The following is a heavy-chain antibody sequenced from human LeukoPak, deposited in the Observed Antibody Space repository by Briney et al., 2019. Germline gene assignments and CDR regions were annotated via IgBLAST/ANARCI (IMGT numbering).Heavy chain of an antibody. V-gene: IGHV3-23*01. Sequence: AGGPLRLSCAASGFAFSTYAMSWVRQAPGKGLEWVSGISGSGGSTYYADSVKGRFTISRDNSKNTLYLQMNSLIAGDTAIYYCAKNRALHEIDYWGQGTLVTVSS. D-gene: IGHD2-21*01. J-gene: IGHJ4*02. CDR1: GFAFSTYA. CDR3: AKNRALHEIDY. CDR2: ISGSGGST.